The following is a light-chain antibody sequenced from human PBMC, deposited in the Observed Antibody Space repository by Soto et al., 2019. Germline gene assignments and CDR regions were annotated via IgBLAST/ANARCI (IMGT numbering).Light chain of an antibody. CDR2: DAS. J-gene: IGKJ2*01. Sequence: DIQMTQSPSSLSASVGDRVTISCQASQDMSNRLNWYQQKPRTAPKLLIYDASLLETGVPSRFSGGGSGTDFTFTISSLQPEDFATYYCQQIDKLLFTFGQGTKLEI. CDR3: QQIDKLLFT. V-gene: IGKV1-33*01. CDR1: QDMSNR.